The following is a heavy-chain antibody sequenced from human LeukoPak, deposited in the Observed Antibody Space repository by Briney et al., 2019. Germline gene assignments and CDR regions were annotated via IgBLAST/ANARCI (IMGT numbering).Heavy chain of an antibody. Sequence: GGSLRLSCAASGFAFSSYTITWVRQAPGKGLEWVSAISNSGRNTYYADSVKGRFTISRDNSKNTLYLQMNSLRAEDTAVYYCAKRYTSSTNYFDYWGQGTLVTVSS. J-gene: IGHJ4*02. CDR1: GFAFSSYT. D-gene: IGHD3-16*02. V-gene: IGHV3-23*01. CDR3: AKRYTSSTNYFDY. CDR2: ISNSGRNT.